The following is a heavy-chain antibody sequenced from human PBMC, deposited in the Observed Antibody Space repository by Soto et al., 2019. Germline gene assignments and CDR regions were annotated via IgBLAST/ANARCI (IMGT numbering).Heavy chain of an antibody. J-gene: IGHJ4*02. CDR3: AGDLAKGGGSAGFDY. D-gene: IGHD1-26*01. CDR1: GYTFTVYY. CDR2: INPKSGGT. Sequence: RASVKVSCKASGYTFTVYYMHWVRQAPGQGLEWMGWINPKSGGTMYPQKFQGRVTMTWDTSISTAYMALTRLRSDDTAVYYCAGDLAKGGGSAGFDYWGQGTLVTVSS. V-gene: IGHV1-2*02.